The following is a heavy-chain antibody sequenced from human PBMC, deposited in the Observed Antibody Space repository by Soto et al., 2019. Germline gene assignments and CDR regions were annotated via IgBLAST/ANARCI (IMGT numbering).Heavy chain of an antibody. Sequence: EVQVVESGGGLVQPGGSLRLSCAASGFRFSTYGMSWVRQAPGKGLEWLANIKQDANEMYYVDSVKGRFTISGDSAKNSLLLIMASLRVEDTAVYYCAAYITSRHAAFDIWGQGTTVIVSS. CDR2: IKQDANEM. CDR1: GFRFSTYG. D-gene: IGHD2-21*01. J-gene: IGHJ3*02. CDR3: AAYITSRHAAFDI. V-gene: IGHV3-7*01.